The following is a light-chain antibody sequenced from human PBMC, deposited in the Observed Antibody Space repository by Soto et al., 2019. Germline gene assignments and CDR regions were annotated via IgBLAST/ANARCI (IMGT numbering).Light chain of an antibody. CDR3: QQYHSYPWT. Sequence: DIEMTQSPSTLSASVGDRVTITCRASQSISNWLAWYQQRPGKAPNLLVYDAFSLETGVPSRFSGSGSATDFTLTISSLQPDDFATYYCQQYHSYPWTFGQGTKLESK. CDR1: QSISNW. J-gene: IGKJ1*01. V-gene: IGKV1-5*01. CDR2: DAF.